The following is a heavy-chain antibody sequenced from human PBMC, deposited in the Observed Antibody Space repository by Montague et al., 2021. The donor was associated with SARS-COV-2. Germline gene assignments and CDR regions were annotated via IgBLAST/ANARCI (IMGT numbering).Heavy chain of an antibody. CDR3: ARHRNYGDHSLDNWFHP. V-gene: IGHV4-39*01. CDR1: GDSTSCPNCY. Sequence: SETRSLTCTVSGDSTSCPNCYWGWIRQAPGKGLDWIGTIYNSGTTYYNPSPKSRLTISIDTSKNQFSLKLTSVTAADTAVYYCARHRNYGDHSLDNWFHPWGQGTLVTVSS. D-gene: IGHD4-17*01. J-gene: IGHJ5*02. CDR2: IYNSGTT.